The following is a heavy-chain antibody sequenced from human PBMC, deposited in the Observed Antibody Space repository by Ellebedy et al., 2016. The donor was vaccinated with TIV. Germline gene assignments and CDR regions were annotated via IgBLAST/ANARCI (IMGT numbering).Heavy chain of an antibody. CDR2: IKSKTDGETT. D-gene: IGHD3-22*01. V-gene: IGHV3-15*07. CDR1: GFTFSNAW. CDR3: TTDSETMIVDY. J-gene: IGHJ4*02. Sequence: GGSLRLSCAASGFTFSNAWMNWVRQAPGKGLEWVGRIKSKTDGETTDYAAPVKGRFTISRDDSKNTLYLQMNSLKTEDTAVYYCTTDSETMIVDYWGQGTLVTVSS.